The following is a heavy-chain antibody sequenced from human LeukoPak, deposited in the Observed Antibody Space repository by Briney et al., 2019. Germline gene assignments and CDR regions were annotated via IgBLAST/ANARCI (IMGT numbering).Heavy chain of an antibody. Sequence: QPGVSLRLSCAASGFTFSSYAMSWVRQAPGKGLEWVSAISGSGGSTYYADSVKGRFTISRDNSKNTLFLQMNSLRAEDTAVYYCAKGRYYYDSSDAFDIWGQGTMVTVSS. CDR2: ISGSGGST. D-gene: IGHD3-22*01. CDR1: GFTFSSYA. V-gene: IGHV3-23*01. J-gene: IGHJ3*02. CDR3: AKGRYYYDSSDAFDI.